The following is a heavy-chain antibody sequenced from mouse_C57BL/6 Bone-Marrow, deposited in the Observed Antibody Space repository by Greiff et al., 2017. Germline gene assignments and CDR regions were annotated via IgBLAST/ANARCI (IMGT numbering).Heavy chain of an antibody. CDR1: GYTFTDYY. J-gene: IGHJ3*01. D-gene: IGHD2-5*01. CDR2: INPNNGGT. Sequence: EVQLQQSGPELVKPGASVKISCKASGYTFTDYYMNWVKQSHGKSLEWIGDINPNNGGTSYIQKFKGKATLTVDKSSSTAYMELRRLTSEDSAVYYCARSGSNYLRFAYWGQGTLVTVSA. V-gene: IGHV1-26*01. CDR3: ARSGSNYLRFAY.